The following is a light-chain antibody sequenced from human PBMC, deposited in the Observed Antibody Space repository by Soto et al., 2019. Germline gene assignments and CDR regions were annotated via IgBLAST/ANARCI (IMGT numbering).Light chain of an antibody. J-gene: IGLJ3*02. V-gene: IGLV2-8*01. CDR1: SSDVGNYQH. CDR2: DVT. Sequence: QSVLTQSPSASGSPGQSVTISCTGTSSDVGNYQHVSWYQQHSGKALKLMIYDVTKRPSGVPDRFSGSKSGNTASLTVSGLQAEDEADYYCSSYAGSNNWVFGGGTKVTVL. CDR3: SSYAGSNNWV.